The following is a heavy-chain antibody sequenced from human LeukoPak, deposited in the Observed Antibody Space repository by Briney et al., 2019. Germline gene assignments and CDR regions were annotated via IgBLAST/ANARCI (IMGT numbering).Heavy chain of an antibody. V-gene: IGHV3-30*01. Sequence: GRSLRLSCAASGFTFSSYAMHWVRQAPGKGLGWVAVISYDGSNKYYADSVKGRFTISRDNSKNTLYLQMNSLRAEDTAVYFCARSVAVAGTNWFDPWGQGTLVSVSS. D-gene: IGHD6-19*01. CDR1: GFTFSSYA. CDR3: ARSVAVAGTNWFDP. J-gene: IGHJ5*02. CDR2: ISYDGSNK.